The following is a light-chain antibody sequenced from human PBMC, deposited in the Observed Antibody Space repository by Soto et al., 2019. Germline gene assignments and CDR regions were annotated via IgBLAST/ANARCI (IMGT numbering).Light chain of an antibody. Sequence: DIQMTQSPSSLSASVGDRVTITCRASHNINNYLSWYQQKPGKAPKLLIYAASSLQSGVASRFSGSGSATDFTLTISSLQPEDFATFYCQQSYSTPITFGQGTRLEIK. CDR3: QQSYSTPIT. CDR2: AAS. V-gene: IGKV1-39*01. CDR1: HNINNY. J-gene: IGKJ5*01.